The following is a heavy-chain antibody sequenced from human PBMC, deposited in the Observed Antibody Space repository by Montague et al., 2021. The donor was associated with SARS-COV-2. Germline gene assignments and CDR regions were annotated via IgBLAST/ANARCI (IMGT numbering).Heavy chain of an antibody. J-gene: IGHJ4*02. V-gene: IGHV4-39*07. D-gene: IGHD6-6*01. CDR3: ARSRANVPSRPGFDY. CDR1: GDSISSSSYY. Sequence: SETLSLTCTVSGDSISSSSYYWAWIRQPPGKGLEWIGTIDYSGSAYYSPSLKSQVTISVDTSKNQFSLKLSSVTAADTAVYYCARSRANVPSRPGFDYWGQGALVTVSS. CDR2: IDYSGSA.